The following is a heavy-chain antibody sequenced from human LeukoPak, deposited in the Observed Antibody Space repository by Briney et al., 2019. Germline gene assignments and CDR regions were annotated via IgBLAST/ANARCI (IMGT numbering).Heavy chain of an antibody. Sequence: GGSLRLSCAASGFTFSSYSMNWVRQAPGKGLEWVSSISSSSSNIYYADSVKGRFTISRDNAKNSLYLQMNSLRAEDTALYYCAKDSYYDSSGYYYDYWGQGTLVTVSS. V-gene: IGHV3-21*04. CDR2: ISSSSSNI. D-gene: IGHD3-22*01. J-gene: IGHJ4*02. CDR1: GFTFSSYS. CDR3: AKDSYYDSSGYYYDY.